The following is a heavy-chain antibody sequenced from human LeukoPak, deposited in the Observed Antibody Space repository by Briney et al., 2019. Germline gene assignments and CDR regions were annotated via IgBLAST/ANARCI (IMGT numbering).Heavy chain of an antibody. CDR1: GFTFSSYN. Sequence: GGSLRLSCAASGFTFSSYNMNWVRQAPGKGLEWVSSTTSSSSYIYYADSVKGRFTISRDNAKNSLYLQMNSLRAEDTAVYYCAKDWGVTGDYYFDYWGQGTLVTVSS. D-gene: IGHD3-10*01. CDR3: AKDWGVTGDYYFDY. CDR2: TTSSSSYI. V-gene: IGHV3-21*06. J-gene: IGHJ4*02.